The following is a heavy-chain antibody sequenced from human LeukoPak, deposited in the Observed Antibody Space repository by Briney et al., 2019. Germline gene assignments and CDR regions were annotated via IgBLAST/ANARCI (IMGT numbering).Heavy chain of an antibody. V-gene: IGHV4-30-4*01. J-gene: IGHJ4*02. D-gene: IGHD3-9*01. CDR1: GGSISSGDYY. CDR3: ARVQGHDILTGYYDLFDY. CDR2: IYYSGST. Sequence: SETLSLTCTVSGGSISSGDYYWSWIRQPPGKGLEWIGYIYYSGSTYYNPSLKSRVTISVDTSKNQFSLKLSSVTAADTAVYYCARVQGHDILTGYYDLFDYWGQGTLVTVSS.